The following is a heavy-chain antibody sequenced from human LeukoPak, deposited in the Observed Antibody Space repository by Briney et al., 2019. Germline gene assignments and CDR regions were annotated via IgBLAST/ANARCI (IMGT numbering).Heavy chain of an antibody. CDR2: INHSEST. V-gene: IGHV4-34*01. D-gene: IGHD2-15*01. J-gene: IGHJ6*03. CDR1: GGSFSGYY. CDR3: ARGRGYCSGGSCRYYYYYYMDV. Sequence: SETLSLTCAVYGGSFSGYYWSWIRQAPGKGLEWIGEINHSESTNYNPSLKSRVTISVDTSKNQFSLKLSSVTAADTAVYYCARGRGYCSGGSCRYYYYYYMDVWGKGTTVTVSS.